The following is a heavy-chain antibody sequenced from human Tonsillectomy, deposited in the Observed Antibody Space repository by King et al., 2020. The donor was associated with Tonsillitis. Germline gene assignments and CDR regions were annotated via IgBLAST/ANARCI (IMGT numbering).Heavy chain of an antibody. CDR3: ARDIEQGGSYYAFDI. V-gene: IGHV3-7*01. J-gene: IGHJ3*02. Sequence: VQLVESGGGLVQPGGSLRLSCAASGFTFSSYWMSWVRQAPGKGLEWVANIKEDGSEKYYVDSVKGRFTISRDNAKNSLYLQMNSLRAEETAVYYCARDIEQGGSYYAFDIWGQGTMVSVSS. D-gene: IGHD1-26*01. CDR1: GFTFSSYW. CDR2: IKEDGSEK.